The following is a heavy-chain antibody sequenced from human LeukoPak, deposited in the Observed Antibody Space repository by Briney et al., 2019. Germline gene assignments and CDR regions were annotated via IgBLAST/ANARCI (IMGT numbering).Heavy chain of an antibody. CDR2: IYYSGST. Sequence: SETLSLTCTVSGGSISSSSYYWGWIRQPPGKGLEWIGSIYYSGSTYYNPSLKSRVTISVDTSKNQFSLKLSSVTAADTAVYYCARGRGSYYRYFDYWGQGTLVTVPS. CDR3: ARGRGSYYRYFDY. V-gene: IGHV4-39*01. D-gene: IGHD1-26*01. CDR1: GGSISSSSYY. J-gene: IGHJ4*02.